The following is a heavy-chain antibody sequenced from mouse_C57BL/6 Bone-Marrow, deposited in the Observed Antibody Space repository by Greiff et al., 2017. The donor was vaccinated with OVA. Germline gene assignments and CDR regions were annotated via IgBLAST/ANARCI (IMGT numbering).Heavy chain of an antibody. Sequence: EVNVVDSGGDLVKPGGSLKLSCAASGFTFSSYGMSWVRQTPDKGLEWVATISSGGSNTYYPDSVKGQFTIARDNAKNTQYLQMSSLKSEDTAIYYCARVDYYGSSWGQGTLVTVSA. D-gene: IGHD1-1*01. CDR3: ARVDYYGSS. J-gene: IGHJ3*01. CDR2: ISSGGSNT. V-gene: IGHV5-6*01. CDR1: GFTFSSYG.